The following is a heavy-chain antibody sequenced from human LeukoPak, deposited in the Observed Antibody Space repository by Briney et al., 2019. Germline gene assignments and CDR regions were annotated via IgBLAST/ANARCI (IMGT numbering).Heavy chain of an antibody. CDR3: ARGIPPFDI. J-gene: IGHJ3*02. V-gene: IGHV4-59*01. CDR2: IFYSGSP. D-gene: IGHD2-2*02. Sequence: GLEFIGYIFYSGSPNYNPSLKSRVTISLDTSKSQFSLRLSSVTAADTAAYYCARGIPPFDIWGQGTVVTVSS.